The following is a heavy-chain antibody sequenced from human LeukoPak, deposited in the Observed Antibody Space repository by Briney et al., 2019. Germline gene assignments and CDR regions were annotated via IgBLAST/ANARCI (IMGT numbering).Heavy chain of an antibody. CDR1: GGSISSYY. Sequence: SETLSLTCTVSGGSISSYYWSWIRQTPGKGLEWIGYIYYSGSTNFNPSLKSRVPISVDTSKNQFSLKMSSVTAADTAVYFCARGGPPGYYYDYYMDVWGKGTTVTISS. CDR2: IYYSGST. CDR3: ARGGPPGYYYDYYMDV. V-gene: IGHV4-59*01. J-gene: IGHJ6*03.